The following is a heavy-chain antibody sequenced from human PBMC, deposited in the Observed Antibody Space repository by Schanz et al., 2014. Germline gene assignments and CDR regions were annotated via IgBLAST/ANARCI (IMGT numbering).Heavy chain of an antibody. J-gene: IGHJ3*02. CDR3: ARDRGHGDLPGDI. CDR2: ISYSGST. CDR1: GGSVSSGGDY. V-gene: IGHV4-31*03. D-gene: IGHD4-17*01. Sequence: QVQLQDSGPGLVKPSQTLSLTCTVSGGSVSSGGDYWSWIRQHPGKGLEWIGFISYSGSTYYNPSLKSRVTISVDTSKNQFSLNLSTATAADTAVYYCARDRGHGDLPGDIWGQGTMVTVSS.